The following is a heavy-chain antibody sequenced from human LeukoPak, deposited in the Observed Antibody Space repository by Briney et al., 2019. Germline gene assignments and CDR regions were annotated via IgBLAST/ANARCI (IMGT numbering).Heavy chain of an antibody. CDR1: GFTLSDYS. V-gene: IGHV3-48*01. CDR3: ARHYKYAFDN. CDR2: IGIDSGNT. Sequence: GGALRLSCACSGFTLSDYSMNWVGQAPGKGREGISYIGIDSGNTNYADSVQGRFIIARAKAKNALYLRINRLRVEHTDVYYWARHYKYAFDNWRRGALASHSS. D-gene: IGHD5-24*01. J-gene: IGHJ4*02.